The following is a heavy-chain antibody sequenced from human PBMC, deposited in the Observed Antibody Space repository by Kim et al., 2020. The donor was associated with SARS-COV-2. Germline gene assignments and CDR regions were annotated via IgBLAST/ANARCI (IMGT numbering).Heavy chain of an antibody. D-gene: IGHD6-19*01. CDR1: GGSFSGYY. CDR3: ARGRKGWGGGWYDY. Sequence: SETLSLTCAVYGGSFSGYYWSWIRQPPGKGLEWIGEINHSGSTNYNPSLKSRVTISVDTSKNQFSLKLSSVTAADTAVYYCARGRKGWGGGWYDYWGQGTLVTVSS. CDR2: INHSGST. V-gene: IGHV4-34*01. J-gene: IGHJ4*02.